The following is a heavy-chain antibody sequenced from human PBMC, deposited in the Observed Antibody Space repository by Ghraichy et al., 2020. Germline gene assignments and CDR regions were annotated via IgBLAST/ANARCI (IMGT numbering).Heavy chain of an antibody. CDR1: GFTFSSYW. J-gene: IGHJ6*03. D-gene: IGHD4-11*01. CDR3: ARGSNYPFTNYYYYYCMDV. CDR2: IKQDGSEK. Sequence: GESLNISCAASGFTFSSYWMSWVRQAPGKGLEWVANIKQDGSEKYYVDSVKGRFTISRDNAKNSLYLQMNSLRADDTAVYYCARGSNYPFTNYYYYYCMDVWGKGTTVTVSS. V-gene: IGHV3-7*03.